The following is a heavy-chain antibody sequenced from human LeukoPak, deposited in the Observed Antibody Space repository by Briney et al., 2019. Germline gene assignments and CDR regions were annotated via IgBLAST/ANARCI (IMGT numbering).Heavy chain of an antibody. CDR2: IYTSGST. CDR1: GGSLSSGSYY. Sequence: PSETLSLTCTVSGGSLSSGSYYCSWIRQPAGKGLEWIGRIYTSGSTNYNPSLKSRVIISVDMSKNQFSLKLSSVTAADTAVYYCARDDGYCTSTCSRAFEIWGQGTVVTVSS. CDR3: ARDDGYCTSTCSRAFEI. V-gene: IGHV4-61*02. J-gene: IGHJ3*02. D-gene: IGHD2-2*03.